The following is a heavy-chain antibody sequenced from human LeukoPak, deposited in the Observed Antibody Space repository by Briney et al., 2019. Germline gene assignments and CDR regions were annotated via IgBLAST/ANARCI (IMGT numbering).Heavy chain of an antibody. CDR2: ISGSGGST. CDR3: AKSPISGTPGYFDY. Sequence: PGGSLRLSCGASGFTFSSYAMSWVRQAPGKGLEWVSGISGSGGSTFYADSVKGRFTISRDNSKNTLYLQMKSLGAEDTAVYYCAKSPISGTPGYFDYWGQGTLVTVSS. V-gene: IGHV3-23*01. CDR1: GFTFSSYA. D-gene: IGHD2-15*01. J-gene: IGHJ4*02.